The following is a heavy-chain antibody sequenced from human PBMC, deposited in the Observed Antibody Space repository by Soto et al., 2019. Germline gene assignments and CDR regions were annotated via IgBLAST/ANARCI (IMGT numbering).Heavy chain of an antibody. J-gene: IGHJ5*02. Sequence: SETLSLTCTVSGASISGFYWSWIRKSAGKGREWIGRIYATVTTDYNPSLKSRVMMSVDTSKKQFSLKLRSVTAADTAVYYCVRDGTKTLRNWFDPWGPGIWVTVSS. CDR2: IYATVTT. CDR1: GASISGFY. CDR3: VRDGTKTLRNWFDP. V-gene: IGHV4-4*07. D-gene: IGHD1-1*01.